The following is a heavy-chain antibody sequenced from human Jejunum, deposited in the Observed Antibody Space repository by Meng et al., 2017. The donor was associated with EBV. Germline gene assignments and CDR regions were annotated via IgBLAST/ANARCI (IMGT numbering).Heavy chain of an antibody. D-gene: IGHD5-12*01. V-gene: IGHV4-61*01. Sequence: QLPLQGSGPGLVKPSETLSLTCTVSGGSVNSGNVYWSWIRQPPGKGLEWIGYIYYSGSTNYIPSLKSRVTISLDTSKNQFSLKLSSVTAADTAVYYCAGLRYSGYDRAFDYWGQGALVTVPS. CDR3: AGLRYSGYDRAFDY. CDR1: GGSVNSGNVY. CDR2: IYYSGST. J-gene: IGHJ4*02.